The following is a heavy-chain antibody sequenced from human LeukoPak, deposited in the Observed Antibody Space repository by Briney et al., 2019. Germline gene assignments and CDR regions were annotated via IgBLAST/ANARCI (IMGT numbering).Heavy chain of an antibody. D-gene: IGHD2-2*01. V-gene: IGHV3-73*01. J-gene: IGHJ4*02. CDR2: IRSKADNYAT. CDR1: GFNFNGSA. CDR3: TNAGVH. Sequence: GSLRLSCAASGFNFNGSAMHWVRQSSGKGLEWVGRIRSKADNYATAYVGSVEGRFTVSRDDSKKMAYLQMNSLKTEDTAVYYCTNAGVHWGQGTLVTVSS.